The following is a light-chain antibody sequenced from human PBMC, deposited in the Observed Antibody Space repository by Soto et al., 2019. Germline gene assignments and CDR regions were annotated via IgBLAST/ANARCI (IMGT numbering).Light chain of an antibody. CDR1: QSVTTSY. J-gene: IGKJ5*01. CDR3: QQYGSSPPIT. CDR2: GAS. Sequence: EIVLTQSPGTLSLSPGERDTLSCRASQSVTTSYLAWYQQKPGQAPRLLIQGASSRATGIPDRFSGSGSGTDFTLTIRRLEPEDFAVYYCQQYGSSPPITFGQGTRLEIK. V-gene: IGKV3-20*01.